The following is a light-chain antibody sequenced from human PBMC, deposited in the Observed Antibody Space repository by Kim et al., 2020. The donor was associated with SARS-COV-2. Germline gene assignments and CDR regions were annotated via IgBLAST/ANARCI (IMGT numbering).Light chain of an antibody. CDR1: SGHGSYA. V-gene: IGLV4-69*01. CDR2: VNNDGSH. J-gene: IGLJ3*02. CDR3: QTWGTGIRV. Sequence: QPVLTQSPSASASLGASVKLTCTLSSGHGSYAIAWHQQQPEKGPRYLMKVNNDGSHNKGDGIPDRFSGSSSGAERYLTISSLQSEDEADYYCQTWGTGIRVFGGGTQLTV.